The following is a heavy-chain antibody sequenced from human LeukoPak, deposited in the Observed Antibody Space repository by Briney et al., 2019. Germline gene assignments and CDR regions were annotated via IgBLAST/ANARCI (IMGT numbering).Heavy chain of an antibody. CDR1: LFTFSSYA. D-gene: IGHD6-19*01. Sequence: GGSLRLSCAASLFTFSSYAITWGRQGPGKGLEWGSDISGRRDMSTYYADSVKARFTISRDDSKNTLYMQMNSLRAEDTAIYYCAKRTVAGGGYGYFFDYWGQGTLVTVSS. V-gene: IGHV3-23*01. J-gene: IGHJ4*02. CDR3: AKRTVAGGGYGYFFDY. CDR2: ISGRRDMST.